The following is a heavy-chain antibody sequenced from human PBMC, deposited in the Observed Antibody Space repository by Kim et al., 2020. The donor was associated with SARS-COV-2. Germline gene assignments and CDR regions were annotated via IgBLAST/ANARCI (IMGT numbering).Heavy chain of an antibody. J-gene: IGHJ4*02. V-gene: IGHV1-46*01. CDR3: ARVSPNEEWGTLVFDY. D-gene: IGHD2-8*01. Sequence: KFQGRVTMTRDTSTSTVYMELSSLRSEDTAVYYCARVSPNEEWGTLVFDYWGQGTLVTVSS.